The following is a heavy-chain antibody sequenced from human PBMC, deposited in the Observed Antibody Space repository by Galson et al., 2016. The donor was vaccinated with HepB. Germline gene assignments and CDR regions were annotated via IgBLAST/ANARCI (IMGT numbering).Heavy chain of an antibody. V-gene: IGHV4-59*02. CDR3: ARGKTLSP. J-gene: IGHJ5*02. Sequence: SETLSLTCTVSGGSVSGYHWTWIRQPPGKGLEWIGNVYYTGVTNYSPSLKSRVTISVDTSKREIFLKLTSVTPAATAFYYCARGKTLSPWGRGALITVAS. CDR1: GGSVSGYH. D-gene: IGHD3-10*01. CDR2: VYYTGVT.